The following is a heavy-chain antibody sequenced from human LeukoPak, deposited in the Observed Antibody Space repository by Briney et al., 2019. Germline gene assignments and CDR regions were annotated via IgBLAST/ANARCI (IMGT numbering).Heavy chain of an antibody. CDR2: INPNSGGT. J-gene: IGHJ4*02. D-gene: IGHD6-19*01. Sequence: ASVKVSCKASGYTFTGYYMHWVRQAPGQGLEWMGWINPNSGGTNYAQKFQGRVTMTRDTSISTAYMELSSLRSEDTAVYYCAREEVVGPLGIAVAGTADDDYWGQGTLVTVSS. V-gene: IGHV1-2*02. CDR1: GYTFTGYY. CDR3: AREEVVGPLGIAVAGTADDDY.